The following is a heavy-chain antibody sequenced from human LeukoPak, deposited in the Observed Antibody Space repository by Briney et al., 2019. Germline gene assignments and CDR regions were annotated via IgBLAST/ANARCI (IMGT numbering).Heavy chain of an antibody. Sequence: GGSLRLSCAASGFTFSSYAMNWVRQAPGKGLEWVSAIGSSGGGTYYPDSVKGRFTVSRDNSKNTLYLQMNSLSAEDTAVYYCAKYGASGGSHGMDVWGQGTTVTVS. CDR2: IGSSGGGT. D-gene: IGHD4/OR15-4a*01. J-gene: IGHJ6*02. CDR1: GFTFSSYA. CDR3: AKYGASGGSHGMDV. V-gene: IGHV3-23*01.